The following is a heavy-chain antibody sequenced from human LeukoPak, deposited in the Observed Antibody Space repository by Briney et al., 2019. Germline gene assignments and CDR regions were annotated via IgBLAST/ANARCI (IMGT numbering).Heavy chain of an antibody. Sequence: GRSLRLSCAASGFTFDDYAMHWVRQAPGKGLEWVLGISWNSGSIGYADSVKGRFTISRDNAKNSLYLQMNSLRAEDTALYYCARHMVRGATSYYYYYMDVWGKGTTVTVSS. CDR2: ISWNSGSI. CDR3: ARHMVRGATSYYYYYMDV. D-gene: IGHD3-10*01. J-gene: IGHJ6*03. V-gene: IGHV3-9*01. CDR1: GFTFDDYA.